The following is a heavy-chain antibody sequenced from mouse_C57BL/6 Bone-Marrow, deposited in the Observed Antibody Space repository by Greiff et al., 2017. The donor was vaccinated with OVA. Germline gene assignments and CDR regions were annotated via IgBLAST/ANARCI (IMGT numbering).Heavy chain of an antibody. Sequence: EVKLVESGGGLVQPGGSLKLSCAASGFTFSDYYMYWVRQTPEKRLEWVAYISNGGGSTYYPDTVKGRFTISRDNAKNNLYLQMSHLKSEDTAMYYCARDRRGHGYFDVWGTGTTVTVSS. CDR3: ARDRRGHGYFDV. D-gene: IGHD2-14*01. CDR2: ISNGGGST. V-gene: IGHV5-12*01. CDR1: GFTFSDYY. J-gene: IGHJ1*03.